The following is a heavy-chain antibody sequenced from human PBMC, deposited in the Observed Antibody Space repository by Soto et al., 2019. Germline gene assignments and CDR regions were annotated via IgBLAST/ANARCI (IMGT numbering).Heavy chain of an antibody. CDR1: GYTFTGYY. J-gene: IGHJ5*02. V-gene: IGHV1-2*04. CDR2: INPNSGGT. D-gene: IGHD6-6*01. CDR3: ARVVAARPEYNWFDP. Sequence: SVKVSCKASGYTFTGYYMHWVRQAPGQGLEWMGWINPNSGGTNYAQKFQGWVTMTRDTSISTAYMELSRLRSDDTAVYYCARVVAARPEYNWFDPWGQGTLVTVSS.